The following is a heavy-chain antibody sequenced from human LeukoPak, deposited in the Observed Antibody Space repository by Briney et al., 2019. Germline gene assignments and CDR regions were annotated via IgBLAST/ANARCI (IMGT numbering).Heavy chain of an antibody. Sequence: TSETLSLTCTVSGGSISSYYWSWIRRPPGKGLEWIGYIYYSGSTNYNPSLKSRVTISADTSKNQFSLKLSSATAADTAVYYCARHGGSGWSDFDYWGQGTLVSVSS. CDR3: ARHGGSGWSDFDY. D-gene: IGHD6-19*01. J-gene: IGHJ4*02. CDR2: IYYSGST. V-gene: IGHV4-59*08. CDR1: GGSISSYY.